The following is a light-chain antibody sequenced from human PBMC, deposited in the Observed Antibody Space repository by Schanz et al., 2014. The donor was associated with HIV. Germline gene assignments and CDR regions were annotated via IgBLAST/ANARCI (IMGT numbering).Light chain of an antibody. CDR3: ASWDDSLSGVV. V-gene: IGLV1-40*01. CDR2: NND. Sequence: QSVLTQPPSLSGAPGQRVSLSCNGTSSNIGAGYDVHWYQQFPGTAPRLLIFNNDNRPSGVPDRISGSKSGTAASVAISGRQAEDEADYYCASWDDSLSGVVFGGGTKLTVL. J-gene: IGLJ3*02. CDR1: SSNIGAGYD.